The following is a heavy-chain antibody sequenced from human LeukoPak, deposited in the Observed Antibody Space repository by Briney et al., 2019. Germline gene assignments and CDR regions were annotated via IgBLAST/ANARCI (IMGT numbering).Heavy chain of an antibody. CDR1: GGTFSSYA. Sequence: ASVKVSCKASGGTFSSYAISWVRQAPGQGLEWMGGIIPIFGTANYAQKFQGRVTITADESTSTAYMELSSQRSEDTAVYYCARDEYGDYGESWFDPWGQGTLVTVSS. J-gene: IGHJ5*02. V-gene: IGHV1-69*13. CDR2: IIPIFGTA. CDR3: ARDEYGDYGESWFDP. D-gene: IGHD4-17*01.